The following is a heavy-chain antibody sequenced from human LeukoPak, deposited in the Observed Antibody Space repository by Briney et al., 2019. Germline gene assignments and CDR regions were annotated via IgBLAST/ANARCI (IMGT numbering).Heavy chain of an antibody. Sequence: GESLKISCKGSGYRFTNYWIGWVRQMPGKGLEWMGIIHPGDSGTRYSPSFQGQVTMSVDESITTAYLQRSSLRASDSAIYYCARGGSYRYGSSDYWGQGTLVTVSS. J-gene: IGHJ4*02. CDR1: GYRFTNYW. CDR3: ARGGSYRYGSSDY. CDR2: IHPGDSGT. V-gene: IGHV5-51*01. D-gene: IGHD5-18*01.